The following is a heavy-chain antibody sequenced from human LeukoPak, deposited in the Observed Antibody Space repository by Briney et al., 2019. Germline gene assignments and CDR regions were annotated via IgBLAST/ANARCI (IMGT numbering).Heavy chain of an antibody. V-gene: IGHV3-7*01. D-gene: IGHD2-8*01. CDR3: ARSRMSYYHMDV. J-gene: IGHJ6*03. Sequence: PGGSLRLSCAAPGVTFSSYWMSWVRQAPGKGLEWVANIKEDGSEKYYVDSVKGRFTISRDNAKSSLYLQMNSLRAEDTAVYYCARSRMSYYHMDVWGKGTTVTVSS. CDR2: IKEDGSEK. CDR1: GVTFSSYW.